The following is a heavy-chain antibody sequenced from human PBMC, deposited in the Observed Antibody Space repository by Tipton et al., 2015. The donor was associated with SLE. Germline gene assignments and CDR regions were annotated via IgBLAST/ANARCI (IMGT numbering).Heavy chain of an antibody. J-gene: IGHJ6*02. Sequence: SLRLSCAASGFTFSTYTMHWVRQAPGKGLEWVAVISYDGSDKYYADSVKGRFTTSRDNSKNTLYLQMNSLRAEDTAVYYCARLLSNYYGMDVWGRGTTVTVSS. D-gene: IGHD3-16*02. CDR3: ARLLSNYYGMDV. CDR2: ISYDGSDK. CDR1: GFTFSTYT. V-gene: IGHV3-30*04.